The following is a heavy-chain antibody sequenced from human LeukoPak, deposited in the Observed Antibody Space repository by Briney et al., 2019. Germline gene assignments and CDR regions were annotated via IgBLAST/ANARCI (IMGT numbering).Heavy chain of an antibody. CDR3: AKESIVAARNVNHLDY. J-gene: IGHJ4*02. CDR1: GFTFSSYA. D-gene: IGHD6-13*01. Sequence: GGSLRLSCAASGFTFSSYAMSWVRQAPGKGLEWVSAISGSGGSTFYADSVKGRFTIFRDNSKNTLYLQMNSLRAEATSVYYCAKESIVAARNVNHLDYWGQRTLVTVSS. V-gene: IGHV3-23*01. CDR2: ISGSGGST.